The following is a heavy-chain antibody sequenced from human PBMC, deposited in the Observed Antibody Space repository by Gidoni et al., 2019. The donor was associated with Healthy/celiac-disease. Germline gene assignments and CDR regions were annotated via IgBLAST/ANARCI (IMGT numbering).Heavy chain of an antibody. CDR1: GGSFSGYY. V-gene: IGHV4-34*01. CDR3: ARADRGDSSGWAYYYYYDGMDV. J-gene: IGHJ6*02. CDR2: INHSGST. Sequence: QVQLQQWGAGLLKPSETLSLTCAVYGGSFSGYYWSWIRQPPGPGLEWIGEINHSGSTNYNPALKSRVTISVDTSKNQFSLKLSSVTAADTAVYYCARADRGDSSGWAYYYYYDGMDVWGQGTTVTVSS. D-gene: IGHD6-19*01.